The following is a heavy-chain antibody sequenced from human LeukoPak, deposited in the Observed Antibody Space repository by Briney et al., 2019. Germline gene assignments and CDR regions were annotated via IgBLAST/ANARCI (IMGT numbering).Heavy chain of an antibody. D-gene: IGHD5-12*01. J-gene: IGHJ5*02. CDR1: GGSFSGYY. V-gene: IGHV4-34*01. Sequence: PSETLSLTCAVYGGSFSGYYWSWIRQPPGKGLEWIGEINHSGSTNYNPSLKSRVTISVDTSKNQFSLKLSSVTAADTAVYYCARSTEGLRWGNWFDPWGQGTLVTVSS. CDR3: ARSTEGLRWGNWFDP. CDR2: INHSGST.